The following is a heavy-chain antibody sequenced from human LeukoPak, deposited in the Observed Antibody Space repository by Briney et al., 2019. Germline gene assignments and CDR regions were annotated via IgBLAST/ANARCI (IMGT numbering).Heavy chain of an antibody. J-gene: IGHJ6*04. D-gene: IGHD3-10*01. Sequence: SETLSLTCTVSGGSVSSGSYYWSWIRQPPGKGLEWIGYIYYSGSTNYNPSLKSRVTISVDTSKNQFSLKLSSVTAADTAVYYCARDASGYYGSGSYHYYYGMDVWGKGTTVTVSS. CDR1: GGSVSSGSYY. CDR3: ARDASGYYGSGSYHYYYGMDV. V-gene: IGHV4-61*01. CDR2: IYYSGST.